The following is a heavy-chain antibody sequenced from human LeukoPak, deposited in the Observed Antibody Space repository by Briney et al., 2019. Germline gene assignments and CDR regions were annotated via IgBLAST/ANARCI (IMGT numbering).Heavy chain of an antibody. Sequence: PSETLSLTCTVSGGSISSGSYYWSWIRQPAGKGLEWIGRIYTSGSTNYNPSLKSRVIISVDTSKNQFSLKLSSVTAADTAVYYCARGYSSGWYQDAFDIWGQGTMVTVSS. D-gene: IGHD6-19*01. J-gene: IGHJ3*02. CDR2: IYTSGST. CDR3: ARGYSSGWYQDAFDI. V-gene: IGHV4-61*02. CDR1: GGSISSGSYY.